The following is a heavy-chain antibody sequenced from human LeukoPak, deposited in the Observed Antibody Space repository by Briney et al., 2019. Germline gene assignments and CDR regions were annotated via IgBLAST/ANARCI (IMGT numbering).Heavy chain of an antibody. CDR1: GGSISSYY. J-gene: IGHJ1*01. CDR2: IYYSGST. CDR3: ASTVVISDSEYFQY. Sequence: SETLSLTCTVSGGSISSYYWSWIRQPPGKGLEWIGYIYYSGSTNYIPSLKSRVTISVDTSKNQFSLKLSSVTAADTAVYYCASTVVISDSEYFQYWGQGTLVTVSS. D-gene: IGHD4-23*01. V-gene: IGHV4-59*01.